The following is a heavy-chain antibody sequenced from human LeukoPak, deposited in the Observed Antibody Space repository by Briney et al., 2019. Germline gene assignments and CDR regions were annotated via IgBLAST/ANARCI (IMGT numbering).Heavy chain of an antibody. J-gene: IGHJ6*03. CDR3: AREMEDKSFSFGELRKNYYYYMDV. V-gene: IGHV4-39*07. D-gene: IGHD3-10*01. CDR1: GGSISSSSYY. Sequence: SETLSLTCTVSGGSISSSSYYWGWIRQPPGKGLEWIGSIYYSGSTYYNPSLKSRVTISVDTSKNQFSLKLSSVTAADTAVYYCAREMEDKSFSFGELRKNYYYYMDVWGKGTTVTVSS. CDR2: IYYSGST.